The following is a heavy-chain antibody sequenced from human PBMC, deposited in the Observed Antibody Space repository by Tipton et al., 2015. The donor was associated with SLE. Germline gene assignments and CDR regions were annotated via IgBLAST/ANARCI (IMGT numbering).Heavy chain of an antibody. Sequence: TLSLTCTVSGTAISSGGHYWSWIRQHPGKGLEWIGNIYYSGSTYYNPSLKSRLIISVDTSKNQFSLKLISVTAADTAVYYCARELDTFDIWGQGTMVTVSS. CDR3: ARELDTFDI. CDR2: IYYSGST. J-gene: IGHJ3*02. V-gene: IGHV4-31*03. CDR1: GTAISSGGHY.